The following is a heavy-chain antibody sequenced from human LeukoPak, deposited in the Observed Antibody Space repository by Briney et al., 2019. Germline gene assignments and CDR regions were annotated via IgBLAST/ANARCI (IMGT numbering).Heavy chain of an antibody. J-gene: IGHJ4*02. V-gene: IGHV3-30*18. Sequence: EPGRSLRLSCAASGFTFSSYGMHWVRQAPGKGLEWVAVISYDGSNKYYADSVKGRFTISRDNSKNTLYLQMNSPRAEDTAVYYCAKDQSVGAVVATYYFDYWGQGTLVTVSS. CDR3: AKDQSVGAVVATYYFDY. D-gene: IGHD5-12*01. CDR1: GFTFSSYG. CDR2: ISYDGSNK.